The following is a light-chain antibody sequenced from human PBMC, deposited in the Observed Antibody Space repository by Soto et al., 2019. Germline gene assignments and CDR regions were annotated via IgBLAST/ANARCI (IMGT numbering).Light chain of an antibody. CDR1: NIGTKS. Sequence: SYELTQPPSVSVAPGKTARITCGGNNIGTKSVHWYQQKPGQAPGLVIYYDSDRPSGSPERFSGSNSGNTATLTISRVEVGDEADYYCQVWDRSNDHLVFGGGTKLTVL. J-gene: IGLJ2*01. CDR2: YDS. CDR3: QVWDRSNDHLV. V-gene: IGLV3-21*04.